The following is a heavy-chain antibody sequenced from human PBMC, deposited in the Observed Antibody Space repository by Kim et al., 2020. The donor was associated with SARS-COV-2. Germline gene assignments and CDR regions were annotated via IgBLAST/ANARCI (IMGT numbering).Heavy chain of an antibody. D-gene: IGHD3-10*01. V-gene: IGHV4-34*01. CDR1: GGSFSGYY. J-gene: IGHJ4*02. CDR3: ARGPYYGSGSYYNPPFDY. Sequence: SETLSLTCAVYGGSFSGYYWSWIRQPPGKGLEWIGEINHSGSTNYNPSLKSRVTISVDTSKNQFSLKLSSVTAADTAVYYCARGPYYGSGSYYNPPFDYWGQGTLVTVSS. CDR2: INHSGST.